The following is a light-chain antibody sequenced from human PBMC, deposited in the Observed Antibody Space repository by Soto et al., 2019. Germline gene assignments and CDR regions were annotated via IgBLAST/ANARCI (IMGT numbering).Light chain of an antibody. V-gene: IGLV2-8*01. CDR3: SSYAGSNNLGV. J-gene: IGLJ2*01. CDR2: EVS. CDR1: SNNVGGYNY. Sequence: QYALTQPPSASGSPGQSVTISCSGTSNNVGGYNYVTWYQQHPGKAPKLMIYEVSKRPSGVPDRFSGSKSGNTASLTVSGLQAEDEADYYCSSYAGSNNLGVFGGGTKVTVL.